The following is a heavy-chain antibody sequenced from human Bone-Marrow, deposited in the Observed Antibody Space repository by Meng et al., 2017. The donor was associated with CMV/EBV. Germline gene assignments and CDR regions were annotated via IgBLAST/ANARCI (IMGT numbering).Heavy chain of an antibody. V-gene: IGHV3-15*01. CDR3: TTPHYYDNPYDY. Sequence: GESLKISCAASGFAFNNAWMNWVRQAPGKGLEWVARIKRDADGGTREYAAPVKGRFTISRDDPKNSLFLQMNTMKSEDTAVYYCTTPHYYDNPYDYWGQGTLVTVSS. CDR1: GFAFNNAW. J-gene: IGHJ4*02. D-gene: IGHD3-22*01. CDR2: IKRDADGGTR.